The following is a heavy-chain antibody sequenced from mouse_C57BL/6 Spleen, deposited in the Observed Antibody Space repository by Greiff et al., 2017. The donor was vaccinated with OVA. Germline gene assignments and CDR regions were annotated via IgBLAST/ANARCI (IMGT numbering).Heavy chain of an antibody. CDR2: IDPSDSYT. V-gene: IGHV1-69*01. D-gene: IGHD4-1*01. J-gene: IGHJ2*01. Sequence: QVQLKQPGAELVMPGASVKLSCKASGYTFTSYWMHWVKQRPGQGLEWIGEIDPSDSYTNYNQKFKGKSTLTVDKSSSTAYMQLSSLTSEDSAVYYCASGTNRAYWGQGTTLTVSS. CDR3: ASGTNRAY. CDR1: GYTFTSYW.